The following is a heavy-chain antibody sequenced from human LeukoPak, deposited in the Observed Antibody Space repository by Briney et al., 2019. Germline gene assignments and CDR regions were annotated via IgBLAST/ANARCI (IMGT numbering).Heavy chain of an antibody. CDR3: AKSGDFGAPTHY. V-gene: IGHV3-23*01. CDR1: GFTFSNYW. Sequence: PGGSLRLSCAVSGFTFSNYWMTWVRQTPGKGLEWVSTITSSYTTYYADSVKGRFTTSGDNSKDTLYLQMNSLRAEDTALYYCAKSGDFGAPTHYWGLGTLVTVSS. D-gene: IGHD4-17*01. J-gene: IGHJ4*02. CDR2: ITSSYTT.